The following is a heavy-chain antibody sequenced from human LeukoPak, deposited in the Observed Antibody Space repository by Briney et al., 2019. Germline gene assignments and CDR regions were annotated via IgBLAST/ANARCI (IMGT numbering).Heavy chain of an antibody. Sequence: SETLSLTWTVSGGSISSGSYSWSWIRQPAGKGLECVGRIYTSGCTNYNPSLKSRVTMSVDTSTNPFSLQLSSLTAAGTAVYYCARLVAVATNYFDPWGQGTLVTVSS. CDR3: ARLVAVATNYFDP. V-gene: IGHV4-61*02. CDR1: GGSISSGSYS. CDR2: IYTSGCT. D-gene: IGHD5-12*01. J-gene: IGHJ5*02.